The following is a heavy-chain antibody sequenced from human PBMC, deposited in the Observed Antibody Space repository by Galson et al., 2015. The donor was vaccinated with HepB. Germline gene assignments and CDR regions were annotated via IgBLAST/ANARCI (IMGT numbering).Heavy chain of an antibody. V-gene: IGHV5-51*01. D-gene: IGHD3-22*01. CDR3: ARWRDYYYDSSGGFDY. J-gene: IGHJ4*02. Sequence: QSGAEVKKPGESLRISCEGSLYSFTNYWIGWVRQMPAKGLEWMGIIHPGNSETRYSPSFQGQVTISVDKSLNTAYLQWSSLEASDTAIYYCARWRDYYYDSSGGFDYWGQGTLVTVSP. CDR1: LYSFTNYW. CDR2: IHPGNSET.